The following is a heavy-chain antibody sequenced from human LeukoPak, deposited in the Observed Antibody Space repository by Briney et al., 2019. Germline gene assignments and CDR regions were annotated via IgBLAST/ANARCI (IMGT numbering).Heavy chain of an antibody. Sequence: GGSLRLSFAASGFAFSSFSMNWVRQAPGKGLEWVSYIRSGGTNTDYTGSVKGRFTISRDNAKNSLYLQMNSLRAEDTALYYCAKGGSSVLLDYYFDYWGQGSLVTVSS. V-gene: IGHV3-48*04. CDR1: GFAFSSFS. CDR3: AKGGSSVLLDYYFDY. D-gene: IGHD3-10*01. CDR2: IRSGGTNT. J-gene: IGHJ4*02.